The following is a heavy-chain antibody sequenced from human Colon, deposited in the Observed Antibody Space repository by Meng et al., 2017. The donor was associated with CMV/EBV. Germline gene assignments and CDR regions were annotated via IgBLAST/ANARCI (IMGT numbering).Heavy chain of an antibody. CDR1: SISSGDCY. V-gene: IGHV4-30-4*08. CDR2: IKYSGRT. J-gene: IGHJ5*02. Sequence: SISSGDCYWTWSRQPPGKGLEWIGFIKYSGRTYYNPSLKSRLTILIDTSKNQFSLRLSSVTAADTAVYYCARTQDCSSTSCYTGFDPWGQGNLVTVSS. CDR3: ARTQDCSSTSCYTGFDP. D-gene: IGHD2-2*01.